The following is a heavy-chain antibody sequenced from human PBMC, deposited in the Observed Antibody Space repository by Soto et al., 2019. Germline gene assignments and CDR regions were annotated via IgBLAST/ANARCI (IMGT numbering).Heavy chain of an antibody. J-gene: IGHJ2*01. V-gene: IGHV1-69*01. Sequence: QVELVQSGAEVKKPGSSVKVSCQASEDTFRNYAISWVRQAPGQGLEWMGGIIPIFGTANYAQKFQGRVTITAEPSANTVELELSSLRSEDKAVYYCASTKYDSSAYYYWYLGLWGRGTLVTVSS. CDR1: EDTFRNYA. D-gene: IGHD3-22*01. CDR2: IIPIFGTA. CDR3: ASTKYDSSAYYYWYLGL.